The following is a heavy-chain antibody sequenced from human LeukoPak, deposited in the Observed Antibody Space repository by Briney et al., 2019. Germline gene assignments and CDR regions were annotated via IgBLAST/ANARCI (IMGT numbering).Heavy chain of an antibody. Sequence: PGGSLRLSCAASGFTFSDSYMNWVRQAPGKGLEWVSTVSGSGGSTYYADSVKGRFTISRDNSKNTLYLQMNTLRADDTAVYYCAKRGVEMATPPPYYYYYYGMDVWGQGTTVTVSS. V-gene: IGHV3-23*01. J-gene: IGHJ6*02. CDR3: AKRGVEMATPPPYYYYYYGMDV. CDR1: GFTFSDSY. CDR2: VSGSGGST. D-gene: IGHD5-24*01.